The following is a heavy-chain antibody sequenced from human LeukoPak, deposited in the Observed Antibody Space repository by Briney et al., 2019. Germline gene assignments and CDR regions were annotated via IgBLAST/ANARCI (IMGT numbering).Heavy chain of an antibody. J-gene: IGHJ4*02. V-gene: IGHV1-69*13. CDR2: IIPIFGTA. D-gene: IGHD3-22*01. CDR3: AGGYYDSSGYYYGFDY. Sequence: SVKVSCKASGGTFSSYAISWVRQAPRQGLEWMGGIIPIFGTANYAQKFQGRVTITADESTSTAYMELSSLRSEDTAVYYCAGGYYDSSGYYYGFDYWGQGTLVTVSS. CDR1: GGTFSSYA.